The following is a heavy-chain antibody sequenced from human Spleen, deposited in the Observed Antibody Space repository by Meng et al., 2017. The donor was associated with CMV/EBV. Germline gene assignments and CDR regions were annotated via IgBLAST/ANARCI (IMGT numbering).Heavy chain of an antibody. CDR3: AKDQTVGGTFDS. CDR1: RFTFSSYQ. D-gene: IGHD6-19*01. CDR2: ISTSGSTI. J-gene: IGHJ4*02. Sequence: GESLKISCAASRFTFSSYQMNWVRQAPGKGLEWVSYISTSGSTIYYADSVKGRFTISRDNSKNRLYLQMNSLRAEDTAIYYCAKDQTVGGTFDSWGQGTLVTVSS. V-gene: IGHV3-48*03.